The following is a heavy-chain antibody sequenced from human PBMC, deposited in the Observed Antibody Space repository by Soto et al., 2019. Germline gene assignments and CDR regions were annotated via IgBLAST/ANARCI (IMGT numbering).Heavy chain of an antibody. V-gene: IGHV1-18*01. Sequence: GASVKVSCKASGYPFDTYGINWVRQAPGQRPEWMGWISAYNGQTDYAQNFQGRVTMATDTSTNTAYMELRNLRSDDTAVYYCARDPHEFWNSYFFVPWGPGTLVTVSS. J-gene: IGHJ5*02. D-gene: IGHD3-3*01. CDR1: GYPFDTYG. CDR2: ISAYNGQT. CDR3: ARDPHEFWNSYFFVP.